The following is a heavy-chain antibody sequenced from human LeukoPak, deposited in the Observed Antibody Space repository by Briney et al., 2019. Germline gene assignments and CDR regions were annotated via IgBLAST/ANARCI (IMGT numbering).Heavy chain of an antibody. Sequence: GGSLRLSCAASGFPFSNYGMAWVRQAPGKGLAWVSGISGNGVKTYYADSVKGRFTISRDNSKNTLYLQMNSLRAEDTAVYYCAKDWRAVAGTCDYWGQGTLVTVSS. J-gene: IGHJ4*02. CDR1: GFPFSNYG. CDR3: AKDWRAVAGTCDY. CDR2: ISGNGVKT. V-gene: IGHV3-23*01. D-gene: IGHD6-19*01.